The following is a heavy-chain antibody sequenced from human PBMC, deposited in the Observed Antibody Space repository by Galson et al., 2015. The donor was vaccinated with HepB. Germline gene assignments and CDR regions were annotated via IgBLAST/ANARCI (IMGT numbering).Heavy chain of an antibody. Sequence: SVKVSCKASGYTFTSYGISWVRQAPGQGLEWMGWISAYNGNTNYAQKLQGRVTMTTDTSTSTAYMELRSLRSDDTAVYYCARVSSGYDSSGYYFYYYYYGMDVWGQGTTVTVSS. CDR3: ARVSSGYDSSGYYFYYYYYGMDV. CDR1: GYTFTSYG. D-gene: IGHD3-22*01. J-gene: IGHJ6*02. CDR2: ISAYNGNT. V-gene: IGHV1-18*01.